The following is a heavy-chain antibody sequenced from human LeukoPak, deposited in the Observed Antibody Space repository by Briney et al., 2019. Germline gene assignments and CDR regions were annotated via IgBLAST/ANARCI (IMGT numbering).Heavy chain of an antibody. CDR2: INPNSGDT. CDR1: GYIFTGYY. D-gene: IGHD6-13*01. Sequence: ASVKVSCKASGYIFTGYYMHWVRQAPGQGLEWMGWINPNSGDTNYAQKLQGRVTMTTDTSTSTAYMELRSLRSDDTAVYYCARVDGLIAAAGHRGKWSPKDYWGQGTLVTVSS. V-gene: IGHV1-2*02. CDR3: ARVDGLIAAAGHRGKWSPKDY. J-gene: IGHJ4*02.